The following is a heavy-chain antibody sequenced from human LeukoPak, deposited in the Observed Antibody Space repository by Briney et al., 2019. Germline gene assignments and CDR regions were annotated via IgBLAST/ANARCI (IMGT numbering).Heavy chain of an antibody. CDR3: ARGLIAAAGTPSNDY. CDR2: INRSGST. Sequence: PSETLSLTCAVYGGSFSGYYWSWIRQPPGKGQEWIGEINRSGSTNYNPSLKSRVTISVDTSKNQFSLKLSSVTAADTAVYYCARGLIAAAGTPSNDYWGQGTLVTVSS. V-gene: IGHV4-34*01. CDR1: GGSFSGYY. J-gene: IGHJ4*02. D-gene: IGHD6-13*01.